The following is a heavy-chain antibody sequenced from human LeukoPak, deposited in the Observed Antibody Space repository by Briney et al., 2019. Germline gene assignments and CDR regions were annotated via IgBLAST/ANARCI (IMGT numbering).Heavy chain of an antibody. CDR1: GFTFSTYA. CDR3: AAYFDY. Sequence: PGGSLRLSCAASGFTFSTYAMNWVRQAPGKGLEWVSGISGSGGDTYYADSVKGRFTISRDSSKTTLYLEMNSLRAEDTAVYYCAAYFDYWGQGTLVTVSS. J-gene: IGHJ4*02. V-gene: IGHV3-23*01. CDR2: ISGSGGDT.